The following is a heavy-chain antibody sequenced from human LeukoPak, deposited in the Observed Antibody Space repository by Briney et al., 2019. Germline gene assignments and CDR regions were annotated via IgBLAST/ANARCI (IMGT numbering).Heavy chain of an antibody. CDR1: GGSISSYY. D-gene: IGHD1-26*01. Sequence: SETLSLTCTVSGGSISSYYRSWIRQPPGKGLECIGYIYYSGSTNYNPSLKSRVTISVATSKNQFSLKLSSVTAADTAVYYCARGGAYFDYWGQGTLVTVSS. J-gene: IGHJ4*02. CDR2: IYYSGST. V-gene: IGHV4-59*01. CDR3: ARGGAYFDY.